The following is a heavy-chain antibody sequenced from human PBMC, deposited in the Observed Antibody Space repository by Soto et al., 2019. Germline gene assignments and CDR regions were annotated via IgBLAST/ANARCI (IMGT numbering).Heavy chain of an antibody. CDR2: IDSDGSST. J-gene: IGHJ6*02. CDR3: ARDYSFSGYYYGMDV. D-gene: IGHD5-18*01. CDR1: GFTFSSYW. Sequence: GSLRLSCAASGFTFSSYWMHWVRQAPGKGLVWVSRIDSDGSSTSYADSVKGRFTISRDNAKNTLYLQMNSLRAEDTAVYYCARDYSFSGYYYGMDVWGQGTTVTVSS. V-gene: IGHV3-74*01.